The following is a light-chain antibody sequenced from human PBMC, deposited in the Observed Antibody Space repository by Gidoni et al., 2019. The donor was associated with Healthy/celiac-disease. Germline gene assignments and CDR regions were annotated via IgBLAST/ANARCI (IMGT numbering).Light chain of an antibody. J-gene: IGKJ1*01. V-gene: IGKV1-5*03. CDR1: QSISSW. Sequence: DIQMTQSPSTLSASVGDRVTIPCRASQSISSWLAWYQQKTGKAPKLLIYKASSLESGVPSRFSGSGSGTEFTLTISSLQPDDFATYYCQQYNSYPWTFGQGTKVEIK. CDR2: KAS. CDR3: QQYNSYPWT.